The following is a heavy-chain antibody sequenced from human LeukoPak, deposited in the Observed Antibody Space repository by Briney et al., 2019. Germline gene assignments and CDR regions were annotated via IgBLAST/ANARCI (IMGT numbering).Heavy chain of an antibody. CDR1: GGSISSSSYY. J-gene: IGHJ4*02. V-gene: IGHV4-39*02. D-gene: IGHD3-22*01. CDR3: ARDRDYYDSSGLYYFDY. Sequence: SETLSLTCTVSGGSISSSSYYWGWIRQPPGKGLEWIGSIYYSGSTYYNPSLKSRVTISVDTSKNQFSLKLSSVTAADTAVYYCARDRDYYDSSGLYYFDYWGQGTLVTVSS. CDR2: IYYSGST.